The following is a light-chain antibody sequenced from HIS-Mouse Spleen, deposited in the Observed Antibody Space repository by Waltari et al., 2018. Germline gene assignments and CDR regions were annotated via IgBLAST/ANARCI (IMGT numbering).Light chain of an antibody. CDR1: SSTIGSNT. Sequence: QSVLTQPPSASGTPGQRVTISCSGSSSTIGSNTVHWYQQHPGTAPKLLIYSNNQRPSGVPDRFSGSKSGTSASLAISGLQSEDEADYYCAAWDDSLNGAVFGGGTQLTAL. V-gene: IGLV1-44*01. CDR2: SNN. J-gene: IGLJ7*02. CDR3: AAWDDSLNGAV.